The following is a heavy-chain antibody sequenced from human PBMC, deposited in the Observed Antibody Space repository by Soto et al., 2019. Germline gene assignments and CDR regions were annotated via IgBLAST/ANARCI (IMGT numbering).Heavy chain of an antibody. CDR1: GFTFSSYA. J-gene: IGHJ4*02. CDR2: LSGGGGST. V-gene: IGHV3-23*01. D-gene: IGHD2-15*01. CDR3: ARRGGGGPMDH. Sequence: EVQLLESGGGLVQPGGSLRLSCAASGFTFSSYAMAWVRQAPGKGLEWVSALSGGGGSTYYADSVKGRFTISRDNSMNTLFLQMNSLRAEDTAVYYCARRGGGGPMDHWGQGTLVTVSS.